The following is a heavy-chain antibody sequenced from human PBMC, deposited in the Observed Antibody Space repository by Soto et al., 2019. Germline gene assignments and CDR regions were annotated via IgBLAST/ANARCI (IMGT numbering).Heavy chain of an antibody. J-gene: IGHJ5*02. Sequence: QVQLVQSGAEVKKPGSSVKVSCKASGGTFSSYAISWVRQAPGQGLEWMGGIIPILGTANYAQKFQGRVTITADESTSTAYMELSSLRSEDTAVYHCARTIWVVAASDWFDPWGQGTLVTVSS. V-gene: IGHV1-69*01. CDR2: IIPILGTA. CDR1: GGTFSSYA. CDR3: ARTIWVVAASDWFDP. D-gene: IGHD2-15*01.